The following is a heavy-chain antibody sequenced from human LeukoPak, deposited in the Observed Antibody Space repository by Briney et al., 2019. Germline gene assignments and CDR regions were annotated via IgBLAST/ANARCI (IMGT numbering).Heavy chain of an antibody. D-gene: IGHD2-2*01. CDR3: AQGYCSSTSCSKSDYYYYYMDV. CDR1: GGSISSSSYY. Sequence: SETLSLTCTVPGGSISSSSYYWGWIRQPPGKGLEWIGSIYYSGSTNYNPSLKSRVTISVDTSKNQFSLKLSSVTAADTAVYYCAQGYCSSTSCSKSDYYYYYMDVWGKGTTVTVSS. CDR2: IYYSGST. J-gene: IGHJ6*03. V-gene: IGHV4-39*07.